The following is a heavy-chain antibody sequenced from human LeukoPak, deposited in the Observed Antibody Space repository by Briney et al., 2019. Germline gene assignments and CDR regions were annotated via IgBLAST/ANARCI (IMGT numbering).Heavy chain of an antibody. D-gene: IGHD3-10*01. V-gene: IGHV3-30*02. J-gene: IGHJ4*02. CDR3: AKDWYFGSGSYELYYFDY. Sequence: DSVKGRFTIPRDNSKNTLSLQMNSLRVEDTAVYYCAKDWYFGSGSYELYYFDYWGQGTLVTVSS.